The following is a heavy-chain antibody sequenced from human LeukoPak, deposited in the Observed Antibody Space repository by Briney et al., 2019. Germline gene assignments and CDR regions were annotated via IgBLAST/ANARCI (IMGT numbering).Heavy chain of an antibody. CDR2: INNSGST. CDR3: ATGKRDIGVVGAAKSPRQYYLYCYMDV. CDR1: GGSFSGYY. Sequence: SETLSLTCAVSGGSFSGYYWSWIRHPPRQGLERIGEINNSGSTNSNPSLKSRVTISVDTSKNQFPRKLSYVTAADTAVYYCATGKRDIGVVGAAKSPRQYYLYCYMDVWGKGTTVTVS. J-gene: IGHJ6*03. V-gene: IGHV4-34*01. D-gene: IGHD2-2*01.